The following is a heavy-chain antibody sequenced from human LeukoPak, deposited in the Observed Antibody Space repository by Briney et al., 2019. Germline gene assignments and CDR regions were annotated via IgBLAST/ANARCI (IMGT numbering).Heavy chain of an antibody. D-gene: IGHD6-19*01. CDR3: ARDLEPYSSGWKY. V-gene: IGHV1-69*13. J-gene: IGHJ4*02. CDR1: GGTFSSYA. Sequence: GASVKVSCKASGGTFSSYAISWVRLAPGQGLEWMGGIIPIFGTANYAQKFQGRVTITADESTSTAYMELSSLRSEDTAVYYCARDLEPYSSGWKYWGQGTLVTVSS. CDR2: IIPIFGTA.